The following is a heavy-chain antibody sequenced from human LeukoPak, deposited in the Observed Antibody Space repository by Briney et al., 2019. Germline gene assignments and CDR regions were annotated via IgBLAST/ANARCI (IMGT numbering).Heavy chain of an antibody. D-gene: IGHD2-2*01. Sequence: GSLRLSCAVSGFTFSTYWMSWVRQAPGKGLEWVANIKQDGSEKYYVDSVKGRFTISRDNAKNSLYLQMNSLRAEDTAVYYCASYCLSTRCQEPHVYWGQGTLVTVSS. V-gene: IGHV3-7*05. J-gene: IGHJ4*02. CDR3: ASYCLSTRCQEPHVY. CDR1: GFTFSTYW. CDR2: IKQDGSEK.